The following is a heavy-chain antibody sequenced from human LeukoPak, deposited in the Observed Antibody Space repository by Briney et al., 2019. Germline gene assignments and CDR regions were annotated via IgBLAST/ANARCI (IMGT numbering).Heavy chain of an antibody. CDR3: ARDLRIAAAGTG. J-gene: IGHJ4*02. Sequence: GGSLRLSCAASGFTFSSYSMSWVRQAPGKGLEWVSSISSSSSYIYYADSVKGRFTISRDNAKNSLYLQMNSLRAEDTAVYYCARDLRIAAAGTGWGQGTLVTVSS. D-gene: IGHD6-13*01. V-gene: IGHV3-21*01. CDR2: ISSSSSYI. CDR1: GFTFSSYS.